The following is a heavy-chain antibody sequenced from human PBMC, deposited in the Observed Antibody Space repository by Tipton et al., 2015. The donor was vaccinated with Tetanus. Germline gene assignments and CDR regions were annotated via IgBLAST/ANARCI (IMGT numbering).Heavy chain of an antibody. CDR1: GGTFSSYA. V-gene: IGHV1-69*01. CDR3: ARPGGGNSEQRAFDI. J-gene: IGHJ3*02. CDR2: IIPIFGTA. Sequence: QMQLVQSGAEVKKPGSSVKVSCKASGGTFSSYAISWVRQAPGQGLEWMGGIIPIFGTANYAKKFQGRVTINADGSTGTAYMELSSLGSEDTAVYYCARPGGGNSEQRAFDIWGQGTMVTVPS. D-gene: IGHD4-23*01.